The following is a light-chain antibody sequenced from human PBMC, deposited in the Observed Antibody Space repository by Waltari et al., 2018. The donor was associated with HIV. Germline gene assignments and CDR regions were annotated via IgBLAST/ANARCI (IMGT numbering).Light chain of an antibody. Sequence: QSALTQPASVSGSPGQSITISCTGTSRDIGAYDYVPWYQQHPGKAPKLMIYDVIKRPSGVSNRFSGSKSGNTASLSISGLQAEDEAYYYCSSFTSRSTWVFGGGTKLTVL. CDR2: DVI. CDR3: SSFTSRSTWV. J-gene: IGLJ3*02. V-gene: IGLV2-14*03. CDR1: SRDIGAYDY.